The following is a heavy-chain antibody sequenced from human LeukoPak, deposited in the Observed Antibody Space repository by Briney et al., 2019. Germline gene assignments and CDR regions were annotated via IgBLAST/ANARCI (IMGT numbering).Heavy chain of an antibody. CDR3: ARGDIVVVVEGGWFDP. CDR2: INPNSGGT. D-gene: IGHD2-15*01. V-gene: IGHV1-2*02. Sequence: ASVKVSCKASGYTFTGYYMHWVRQAPGQGLECMGWINPNSGGTNYAQKFQGRVTMTRDTSISTAYMELSRLRSDDTAVYYCARGDIVVVVEGGWFDPWGQGTLVTVSS. CDR1: GYTFTGYY. J-gene: IGHJ5*02.